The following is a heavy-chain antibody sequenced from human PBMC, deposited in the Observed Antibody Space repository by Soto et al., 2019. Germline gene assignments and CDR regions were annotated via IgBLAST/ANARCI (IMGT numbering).Heavy chain of an antibody. CDR1: GGSISSDSYY. CDR2: ISYSGST. J-gene: IGHJ5*02. CDR3: ARDPGSGSYYGWFDP. D-gene: IGHD3-10*01. V-gene: IGHV4-39*07. Sequence: SETLSLTCTVSGGSISSDSYYWGWIRQPPEKGLEWIASISYSGSTYYNPTLKSRVTISVDTSKNQFSLKLSSVTAADTAVHYCARDPGSGSYYGWFDPWGQGTLVTVSS.